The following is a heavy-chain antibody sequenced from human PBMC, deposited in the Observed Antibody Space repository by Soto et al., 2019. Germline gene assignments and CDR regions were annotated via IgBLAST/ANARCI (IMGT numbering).Heavy chain of an antibody. CDR3: TSAGQYCTSTTCKAY. J-gene: IGHJ4*02. CDR2: IKSKNDGGTT. Sequence: GGSLRLSCAASGFGFTNSWMNWVRQAPGKGLEWVGRIKSKNDGGTTDYAAPVQGRFTISRDDSKTTIYLQMNSLKTEDTAVYYCTSAGQYCTSTTCKAYWGQGTPVTVSP. D-gene: IGHD2-2*01. CDR1: GFGFTNSW. V-gene: IGHV3-15*07.